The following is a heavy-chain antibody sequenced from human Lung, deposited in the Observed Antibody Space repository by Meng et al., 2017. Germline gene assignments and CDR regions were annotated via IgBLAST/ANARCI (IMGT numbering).Heavy chain of an antibody. CDR2: INTYNGKT. CDR1: GYTLSSDG. Sequence: QGQLVQSEAEGKKPGASVKVSCEASGYTLSSDGFSWVRQAPGQGLEWLGWINTYNGKTDYAQKFQGRITMTTDTFTSTAYMELRNLRSDDTAVYYCATRGNPYLNCWGQGTLVTVSS. V-gene: IGHV1-18*01. J-gene: IGHJ4*02. CDR3: ATRGNPYLNC.